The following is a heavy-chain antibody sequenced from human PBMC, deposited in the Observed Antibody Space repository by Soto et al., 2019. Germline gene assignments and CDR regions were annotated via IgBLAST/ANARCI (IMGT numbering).Heavy chain of an antibody. V-gene: IGHV2-70*01. D-gene: IGHD2-2*02. CDR3: ARIXRPVVPAAISSEDG. CDR2: IDWDDDK. Sequence: QILGLTVSLYGFSISNSGMCVSWIRQPPGKALEWLALIDWDDDKYYSTSLKTRLTISKDTSKNQVVLTMTNMDPVDTATYYCARIXRPVVPAAISSEDG. CDR1: GFSISNSGMC. J-gene: IGHJ6*01.